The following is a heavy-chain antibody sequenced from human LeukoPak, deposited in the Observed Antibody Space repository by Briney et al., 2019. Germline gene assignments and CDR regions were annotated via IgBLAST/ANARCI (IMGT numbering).Heavy chain of an antibody. D-gene: IGHD2-15*01. J-gene: IGHJ4*02. CDR3: AARVVAATAPGDY. V-gene: IGHV4-34*01. CDR1: GGSFSGYY. CDR2: INHSGST. Sequence: SETLSLTCAVYGGSFSGYYWGWIRQPPGKGLEWIGEINHSGSTNYNPSLESRVTISVDTSKNQFSLKLSSVTAADTAVYYCAARVVAATAPGDYWGQGTLVTVSS.